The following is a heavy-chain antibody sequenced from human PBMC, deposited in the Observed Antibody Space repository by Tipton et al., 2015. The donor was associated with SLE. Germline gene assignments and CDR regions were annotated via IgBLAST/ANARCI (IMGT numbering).Heavy chain of an antibody. CDR1: GGSINSYY. CDR3: AGDYDSGSYRFDF. Sequence: TLSLTCTVSGGSINSYYWSWIRQPPGKGLEWIGYIYYRGSTTYNPSLKSRVTISVDTSKNQFSLKLNSVIAADTAVYYCAGDYDSGSYRFDFWGQGTLVTVSS. CDR2: IYYRGST. D-gene: IGHD3-10*01. V-gene: IGHV4-59*01. J-gene: IGHJ4*02.